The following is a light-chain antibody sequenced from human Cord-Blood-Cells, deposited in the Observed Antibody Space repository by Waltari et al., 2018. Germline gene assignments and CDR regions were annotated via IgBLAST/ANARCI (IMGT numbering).Light chain of an antibody. CDR2: DVS. CDR3: SSYTSSTWV. J-gene: IGLJ3*02. Sequence: QSALTQPASVSGSPGQSITISCTGTSSDVGGYNYVSWYQQHPGKAPELMIYDVSKRPSGVSNRFSGYRSGNTASLTISGLQAEDEADYYCSSYTSSTWVFGGGTKLTVL. V-gene: IGLV2-14*01. CDR1: SSDVGGYNY.